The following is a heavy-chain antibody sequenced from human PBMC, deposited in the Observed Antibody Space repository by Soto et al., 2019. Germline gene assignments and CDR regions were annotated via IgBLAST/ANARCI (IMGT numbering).Heavy chain of an antibody. J-gene: IGHJ1*01. CDR3: TTTLDWGEYFQH. V-gene: IGHV3-15*01. CDR2: IKSKTDGGTT. Sequence: GGSLRLSCAASGFTFSNAWMSWVRQAPGKGLEWVGRIKSKTDGGTTDYAAPVKGRFTISRDDSKNTLYLQMNSLKTEDTAVYYCTTTLDWGEYFQHWGQGTLVTVSS. D-gene: IGHD7-27*01. CDR1: GFTFSNAW.